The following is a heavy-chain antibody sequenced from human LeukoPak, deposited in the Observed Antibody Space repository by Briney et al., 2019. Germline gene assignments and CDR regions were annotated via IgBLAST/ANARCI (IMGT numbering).Heavy chain of an antibody. CDR3: ARDRVYSRPGRYYYGMDV. Sequence: GGSLRLSYAASGFTFSSYGMHWVRQAPGKGLEWVAVIWYDGSNKYYADSVKGRFTISRDNSKNTLYLQMNSLRAEDTAVYYCARDRVYSRPGRYYYGMDVWGQGTTVTVSS. V-gene: IGHV3-33*01. CDR2: IWYDGSNK. CDR1: GFTFSSYG. D-gene: IGHD3-10*01. J-gene: IGHJ6*02.